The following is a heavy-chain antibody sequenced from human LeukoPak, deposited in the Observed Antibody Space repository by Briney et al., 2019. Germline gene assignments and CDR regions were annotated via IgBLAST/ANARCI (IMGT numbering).Heavy chain of an antibody. CDR2: IRYDASNK. J-gene: IGHJ4*02. CDR3: AKDKYSPFDY. V-gene: IGHV3-30*02. Sequence: GGSLRLSCAASGFTFSNYGMHWVRQAPGKGLEWVAFIRYDASNKYYADSVKGRFTISRDNSENTLYLQMNSLRADDTAVYYCAKDKYSPFDYWGQGTLVTVSS. CDR1: GFTFSNYG. D-gene: IGHD5-18*01.